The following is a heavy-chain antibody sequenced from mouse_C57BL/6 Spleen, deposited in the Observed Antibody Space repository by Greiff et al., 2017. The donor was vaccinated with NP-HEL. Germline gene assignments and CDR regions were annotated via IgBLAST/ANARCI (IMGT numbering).Heavy chain of an antibody. Sequence: VQLQQPGAELVRPGASVKLSCTASGFNFKDYYMHWVKQRPEQGLEWIGWIDPENGDTEYASKFQGKATITADTSSNTAYLQLSSLTSEDTAVYYSTKYESDYWGQGTPLTVSS. D-gene: IGHD2-3*01. CDR1: GFNFKDYY. J-gene: IGHJ2*01. CDR3: TKYESDY. V-gene: IGHV14-4*01. CDR2: IDPENGDT.